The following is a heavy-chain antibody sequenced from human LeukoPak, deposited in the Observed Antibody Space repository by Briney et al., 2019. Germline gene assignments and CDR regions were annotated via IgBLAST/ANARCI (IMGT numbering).Heavy chain of an antibody. CDR3: AKDVDCSGGSCDPY. CDR1: GFTFSSYG. J-gene: IGHJ4*02. V-gene: IGHV3-33*06. CDR2: IWYDGSNK. D-gene: IGHD2-15*01. Sequence: GGSLRLPCAASGFTFSSYGMHWVRQAPGKGLKWVAVIWYDGSNKYYADSVKGRFTISRDNSKNTLYLQMNSLRAEDTAVYYCAKDVDCSGGSCDPYWGQGTLVTVSS.